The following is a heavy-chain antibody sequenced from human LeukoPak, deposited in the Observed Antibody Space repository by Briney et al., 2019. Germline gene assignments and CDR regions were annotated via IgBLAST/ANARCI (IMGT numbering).Heavy chain of an antibody. V-gene: IGHV4-59*01. J-gene: IGHJ4*02. Sequence: KSSETLSLTCTVSGGSISNYYWSWLRQPPGKGLEWIGYIYYSGSTNYNPSLKSRVTISVDTSKNQFSLKLRSVTAADTAVYYCAREGRLNPAIGVDWGQGTLVTVSS. CDR1: GGSISNYY. D-gene: IGHD6-19*01. CDR2: IYYSGST. CDR3: AREGRLNPAIGVD.